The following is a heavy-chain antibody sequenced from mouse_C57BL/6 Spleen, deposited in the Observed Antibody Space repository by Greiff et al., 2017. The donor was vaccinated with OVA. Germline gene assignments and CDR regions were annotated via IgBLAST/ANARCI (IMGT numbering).Heavy chain of an antibody. Sequence: VHLVESGGGLVKPGGSLKLSCAASGFTFSDYGMHWVRQAPEKGLEWVAYISSGSSTIYYADTVKGRFTISRDNAKNTLFLQMTSLRSEDTAMYYCARERRGYDGIDAMDYWGQGTSVTVSS. D-gene: IGHD2-2*01. CDR2: ISSGSSTI. J-gene: IGHJ4*01. CDR1: GFTFSDYG. CDR3: ARERRGYDGIDAMDY. V-gene: IGHV5-17*01.